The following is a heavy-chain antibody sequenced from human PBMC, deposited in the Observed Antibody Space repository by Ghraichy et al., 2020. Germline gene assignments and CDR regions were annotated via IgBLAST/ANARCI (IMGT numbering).Heavy chain of an antibody. V-gene: IGHV3-49*03. D-gene: IGHD5-24*01. CDR3: SGEREMTSRPAAFDS. Sequence: GGSLRLSCTVSGSSFGDYDMTWFRQAPGKGLEWVGFISSTLYGGTTAYAADVQGSFTISRDDYKSIAYLQMHSLETGDTAMYYCSGEREMTSRPAAFDSWGEGTLATVSS. CDR2: ISSTLYGGTT. J-gene: IGHJ4*02. CDR1: GSSFGDYD.